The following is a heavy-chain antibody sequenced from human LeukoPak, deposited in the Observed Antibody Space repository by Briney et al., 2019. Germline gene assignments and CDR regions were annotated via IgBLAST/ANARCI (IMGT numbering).Heavy chain of an antibody. V-gene: IGHV1-69*06. CDR2: IIPIFGTA. CDR1: GGTFSSYA. Sequence: ASVKVSCKASGGTFSSYAISWVRQAPGQGLEWMGGIIPIFGTANYAQKFQGRVTITADKSTSTAYMELSSLRSEDTAVYYCAKDPVFWSGSRSINWFDPWGQGTLVTVSS. D-gene: IGHD3-3*01. J-gene: IGHJ5*02. CDR3: AKDPVFWSGSRSINWFDP.